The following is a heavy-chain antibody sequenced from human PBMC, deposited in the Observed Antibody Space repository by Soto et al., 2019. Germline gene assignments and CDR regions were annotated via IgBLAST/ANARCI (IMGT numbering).Heavy chain of an antibody. CDR2: TYYRSKWYN. V-gene: IGHV6-1*01. D-gene: IGHD3-3*01. Sequence: SQTLSLTFAISGDNVSSNSAAYNWIRQSPSRGLEWLGRTYYRSKWYNDYAVSVKSRITINPDTSKNQFSLQLNSVTPEDTAVYYGAREGAAVGTIPDFYYVMACRGPETMVTVS. J-gene: IGHJ6*02. CDR3: AREGAAVGTIPDFYYVMAC. CDR1: GDNVSSNSAA.